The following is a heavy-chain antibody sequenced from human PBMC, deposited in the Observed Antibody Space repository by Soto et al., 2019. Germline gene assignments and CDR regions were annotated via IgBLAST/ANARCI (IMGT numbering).Heavy chain of an antibody. CDR3: ARAHPSQDSPNYLDY. CDR1: GGSISSGGYY. J-gene: IGHJ4*02. CDR2: IYYSGST. Sequence: SETLSLTCTVSGGSISSGGYYWSWIRQHPGKGLEWIGYIYYSGSTYYNPSLKSRVTISVDTSKNQFSLKLSSVTAADTAVYYCARAHPSQDSPNYLDYWGQGTLVTVSS. V-gene: IGHV4-31*03. D-gene: IGHD2-21*01.